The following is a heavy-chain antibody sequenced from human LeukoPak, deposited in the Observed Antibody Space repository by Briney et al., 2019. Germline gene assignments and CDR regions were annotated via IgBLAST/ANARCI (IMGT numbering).Heavy chain of an antibody. D-gene: IGHD1-20*01. V-gene: IGHV1-46*01. CDR2: INPSGGST. CDR1: GYTFTSYY. J-gene: IGHJ4*02. CDR3: ARAVNYNWNQVGYFDY. Sequence: ASVKVSCKASGYTFTSYYMHWVRQAPGQGLEWMGIINPSGGSTSYAQKFQGRVTMTRDTSTSTAYMELRSLRSDDTAVYYCARAVNYNWNQVGYFDYWGQGTLVTVSS.